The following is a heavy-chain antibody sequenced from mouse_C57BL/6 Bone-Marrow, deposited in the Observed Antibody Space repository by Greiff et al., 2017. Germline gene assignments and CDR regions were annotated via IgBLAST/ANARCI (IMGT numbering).Heavy chain of an antibody. D-gene: IGHD1-1*01. Sequence: EVQLQQSGPELVKPGASVKIPCKASGYTFTDYNMDWVKQSHGKSLEWIGDINPNNGGTIYNQKFKGKATLTVDKSSSTAYMELRSLTSEDTAVYYCARRPYYYGSSLYYAMDYWGQGTSVTVSS. V-gene: IGHV1-18*01. CDR1: GYTFTDYN. CDR3: ARRPYYYGSSLYYAMDY. CDR2: INPNNGGT. J-gene: IGHJ4*01.